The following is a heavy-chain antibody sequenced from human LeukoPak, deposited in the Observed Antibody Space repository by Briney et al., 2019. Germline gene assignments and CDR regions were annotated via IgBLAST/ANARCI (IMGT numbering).Heavy chain of an antibody. CDR3: ARDEYSSSWLDAFDI. CDR2: IYYSGST. V-gene: IGHV4-31*03. CDR1: GGSISSGGYY. Sequence: PSQTLSLTCSVSGGSISSGGYYWSWIRQHPGKGLEWIGYIYYSGSTYYNPSLKSRVTISVDTSKNQFSLKLSSVTAADTAVYYCARDEYSSSWLDAFDIWGQGTMVTVSS. J-gene: IGHJ3*02. D-gene: IGHD6-13*01.